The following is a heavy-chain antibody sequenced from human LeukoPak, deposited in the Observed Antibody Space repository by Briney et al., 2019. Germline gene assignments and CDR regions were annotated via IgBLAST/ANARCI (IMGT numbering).Heavy chain of an antibody. J-gene: IGHJ3*02. Sequence: ASVKVSCKASGYTFTSYGISWVRQAPGQGLEWMGWISAYNGNTNYAQKLQGRVTMTTDTSTSTAYMELSSLRSEDTAVYYCARIPPVNWGFLEWLPQGDAFDIWGQGTMVTVSS. CDR2: ISAYNGNT. D-gene: IGHD3-3*01. V-gene: IGHV1-18*01. CDR1: GYTFTSYG. CDR3: ARIPPVNWGFLEWLPQGDAFDI.